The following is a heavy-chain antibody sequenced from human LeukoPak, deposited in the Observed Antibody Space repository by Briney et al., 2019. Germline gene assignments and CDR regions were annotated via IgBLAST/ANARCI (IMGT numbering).Heavy chain of an antibody. CDR1: GFTFCSYP. CDR3: ARGRSDAFDI. V-gene: IGHV3-30-3*01. CDR2: LSYEGSNK. J-gene: IGHJ3*02. Sequence: GGSLRLSCAASGFTFCSYPMLCVREAPGKGVEWVAVLSYEGSNKYYADSVKGRFTISRDNSKNTLYLQMNSLRAEDTAVYYCARGRSDAFDIWGQGTMVTVSS. D-gene: IGHD3-10*01.